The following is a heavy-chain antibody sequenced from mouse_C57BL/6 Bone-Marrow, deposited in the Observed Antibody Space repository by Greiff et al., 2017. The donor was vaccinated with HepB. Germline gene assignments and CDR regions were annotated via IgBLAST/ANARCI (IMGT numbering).Heavy chain of an antibody. CDR1: GFSLTSYA. CDR2: IWTGGGT. D-gene: IGHD1-1*01. CDR3: ARNSGYYYGSSYAMDY. J-gene: IGHJ4*01. Sequence: VQVVESGPGLVAPSQSLSITCTVSGFSLTSYAISWVRQPPGKGLEWLGVIWTGGGTNYNSALKSRLSISKDNSKSQVFLKMNSLQTDDTARYYCARNSGYYYGSSYAMDYWGQGTSVTVSS. V-gene: IGHV2-9-1*01.